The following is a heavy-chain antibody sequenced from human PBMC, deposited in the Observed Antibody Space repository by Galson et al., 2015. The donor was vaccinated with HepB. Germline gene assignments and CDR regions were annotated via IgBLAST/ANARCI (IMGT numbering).Heavy chain of an antibody. CDR3: AKRIIGWYQIDY. J-gene: IGHJ4*02. CDR1: GFSFSTYA. D-gene: IGHD6-19*01. Sequence: SLRLSCAASGFSFSTYAMSWVRQAPGKGLEWLSAISGNGDGTYYADSVRGRFTISRDNSRNTLFLEMDSLGAEDTAVYYCAKRIIGWYQIDYWGQGTLVTVSS. V-gene: IGHV3-23*01. CDR2: ISGNGDGT.